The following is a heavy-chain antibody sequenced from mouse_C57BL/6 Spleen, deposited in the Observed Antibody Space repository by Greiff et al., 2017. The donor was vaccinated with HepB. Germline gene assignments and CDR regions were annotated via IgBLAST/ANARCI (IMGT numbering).Heavy chain of an antibody. CDR3: ARYKDYSNWAY. D-gene: IGHD2-5*01. Sequence: IQLQQPGAELVKPGASVKMSCKASGYTFTSYWITWVKQRPGQGLEWIGDIYPGSGSTNYNEKFKSKATLTVDTSSSTAYMQLSSLTSEDSAVYYCARYKDYSNWAYWGQGTLVTVSA. CDR2: IYPGSGST. J-gene: IGHJ3*01. V-gene: IGHV1-55*01. CDR1: GYTFTSYW.